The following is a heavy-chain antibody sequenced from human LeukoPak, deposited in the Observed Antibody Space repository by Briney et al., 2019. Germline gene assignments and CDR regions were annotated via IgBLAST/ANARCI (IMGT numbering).Heavy chain of an antibody. J-gene: IGHJ4*02. CDR3: AKDLGYCSSFSCPFDY. CDR2: ISGSGGST. V-gene: IGHV3-23*01. Sequence: GGSLRLSCAVSGFSFSSYTMSWVRQAPGKGLERVSAISGSGGSTYYADCVKGRFTISRDNSKNTLFLQMNSLRAEDTAVYYCAKDLGYCSSFSCPFDYWGQGTLVTVSS. CDR1: GFSFSSYT. D-gene: IGHD2-2*01.